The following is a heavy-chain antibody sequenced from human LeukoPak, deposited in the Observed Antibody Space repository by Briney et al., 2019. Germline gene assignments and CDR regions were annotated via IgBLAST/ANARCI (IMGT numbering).Heavy chain of an antibody. CDR2: ISAYNGNT. D-gene: IGHD2-2*01. CDR1: GYTFTSYG. Sequence: ASVKVSCKASGYTFTSYGISWVRQAPGQGLEWMGWISAYNGNTNYAQKFQGRVTITADKSTSTAYMELSSLRSEDTAVYYCAREGFCSSTSCYPDYWGQGTLVTVSS. J-gene: IGHJ4*02. V-gene: IGHV1-18*01. CDR3: AREGFCSSTSCYPDY.